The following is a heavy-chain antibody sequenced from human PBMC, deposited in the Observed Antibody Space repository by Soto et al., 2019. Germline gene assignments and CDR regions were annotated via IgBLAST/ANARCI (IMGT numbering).Heavy chain of an antibody. CDR3: ARDTPEKGSYFDY. J-gene: IGHJ4*02. CDR1: GDSVSSNSVA. V-gene: IGHV6-1*01. CDR2: TYYKSKWYN. Sequence: SQTLSLTCAISGDSVSSNSVAWNWIRQSPSSGLEWLGRTYYKSKWYNDYAVSVKSRITINPDTSKNQFSLQLNSVTPEDTAVYYCARDTPEKGSYFDYWGQGTLVTVSS. D-gene: IGHD1-26*01.